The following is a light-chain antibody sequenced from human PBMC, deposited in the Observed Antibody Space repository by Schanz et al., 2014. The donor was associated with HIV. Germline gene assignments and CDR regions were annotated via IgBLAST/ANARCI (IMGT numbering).Light chain of an antibody. CDR2: TND. CDR3: ATWDDRLNGPV. J-gene: IGLJ2*01. Sequence: QSVLTQPPSASGTPGQRVTISCSGSSSNIGSHTVNWYQQLPGTAPKLLIYTNDQRPSGVPERFSASKSGTSASLAISGLQSEDESDYYCATWDDRLNGPVFGGGTKLTVL. V-gene: IGLV1-44*01. CDR1: SSNIGSHT.